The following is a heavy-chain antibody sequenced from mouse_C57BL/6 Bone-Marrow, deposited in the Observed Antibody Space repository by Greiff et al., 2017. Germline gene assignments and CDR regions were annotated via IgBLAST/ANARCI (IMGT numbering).Heavy chain of an antibody. D-gene: IGHD2-4*01. J-gene: IGHJ2*01. CDR3: ARLPYDYGADY. CDR1: GFTFSSYG. Sequence: EVKLVESGGDLVKPGGSLTLSCAASGFTFSSYGMSLVRQTPDKRLEWVATISSGGSYTYYPDSVKGRFTISRDNAKNTLYLQMSSLKSEDTAMYYCARLPYDYGADYWGQGTTRTVSS. V-gene: IGHV5-6*01. CDR2: ISSGGSYT.